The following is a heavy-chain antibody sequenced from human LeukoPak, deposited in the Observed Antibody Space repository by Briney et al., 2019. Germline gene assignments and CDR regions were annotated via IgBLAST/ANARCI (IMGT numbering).Heavy chain of an antibody. CDR1: GASINSDW. CDR2: IYYSGSS. CDR3: ARAIYYYGSGSRRGVYYKHYMDV. D-gene: IGHD3-10*01. J-gene: IGHJ6*03. V-gene: IGHV4-59*01. Sequence: KSSETLSLTCTVSGASINSDWWSWIRQPPGKGLEWIGHIYYSGSSNYNPSLMSRVTISVDTSKNHFSLKLNSVTAADTAVYYCARAIYYYGSGSRRGVYYKHYMDVWGKGSTVTVSS.